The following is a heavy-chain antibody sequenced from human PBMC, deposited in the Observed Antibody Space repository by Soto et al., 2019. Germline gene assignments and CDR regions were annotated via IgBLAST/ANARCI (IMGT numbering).Heavy chain of an antibody. D-gene: IGHD3-10*01. V-gene: IGHV4-34*01. J-gene: IGHJ6*03. CDR2: INDTGNI. CDR3: ARGLILCFGELSRRGGYYYYVDV. CDR1: GGSFSGYQ. Sequence: QVQLQQWGAGLLKPSETLSLTCAVYGGSFSGYQWTWIRQTPGKGLEWIGEINDTGNINYNPSLKSRVTIFIDAPKKQISLKLTSVTAADPAVYYCARGLILCFGELSRRGGYYYYVDVWGKGTTVTVSS.